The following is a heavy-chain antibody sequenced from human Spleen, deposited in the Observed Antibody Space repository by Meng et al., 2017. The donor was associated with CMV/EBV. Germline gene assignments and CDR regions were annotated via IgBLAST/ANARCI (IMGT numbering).Heavy chain of an antibody. CDR2: IKKDGSEK. CDR3: ARDSGYDYSNL. J-gene: IGHJ4*02. D-gene: IGHD4-11*01. Sequence: GGSLRLSCAASGFTFSSYWMSWVRQAPGRGLEWLANIKKDGSEKYSVDSVRGRFTISRDNAKNSLSLQMNSLRAEDTAVYYCARDSGYDYSNLWGQGTLVTVSS. CDR1: GFTFSSYW. V-gene: IGHV3-7*01.